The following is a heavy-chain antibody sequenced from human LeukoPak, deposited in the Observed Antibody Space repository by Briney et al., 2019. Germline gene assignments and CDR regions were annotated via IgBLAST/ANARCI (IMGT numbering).Heavy chain of an antibody. Sequence: PGGSLRLSCAASGFTFSRYAVSYLRQAPGKGLEWVAAISDDFGTYHADSVKGRFTISRDNSGNTLYLQMTSLRAEDTAVYYCARGNSGHCSGATCYALDYWGQGTMVTVSS. D-gene: IGHD2-2*01. CDR3: ARGNSGHCSGATCYALDY. CDR1: GFTFSRYA. CDR2: ISDDFGT. V-gene: IGHV3-23*01. J-gene: IGHJ4*02.